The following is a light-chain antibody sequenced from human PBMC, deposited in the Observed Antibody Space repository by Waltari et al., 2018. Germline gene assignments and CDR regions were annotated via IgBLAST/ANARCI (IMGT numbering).Light chain of an antibody. CDR1: QAISSW. V-gene: IGKV1-12*01. Sequence: EIQMTQSPSSVSASVGDRVTITCRASQAISSWLAWYQQKPGNSPNLLIYDASKLQSGVPSRFSGSGSGTDFTLTISSLRPEDSATYYCQQGNSLPPTFGQGTKVEIK. J-gene: IGKJ1*01. CDR3: QQGNSLPPT. CDR2: DAS.